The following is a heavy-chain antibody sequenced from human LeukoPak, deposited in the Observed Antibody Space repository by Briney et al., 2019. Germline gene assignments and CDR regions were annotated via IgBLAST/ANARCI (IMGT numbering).Heavy chain of an antibody. D-gene: IGHD3-16*01. CDR2: ISPRGDIT. Sequence: GGSLRLSCAASGFTFSSYSLNWVRQAPGKGLEWVSGISPRGDITYYKDSVRGRFTISRDNFKNTVSLQLNSLRAEDTAMYYCAKDDDWGRFNHWGQGTLVTVSS. CDR1: GFTFSSYS. CDR3: AKDDDWGRFNH. V-gene: IGHV3-23*01. J-gene: IGHJ1*01.